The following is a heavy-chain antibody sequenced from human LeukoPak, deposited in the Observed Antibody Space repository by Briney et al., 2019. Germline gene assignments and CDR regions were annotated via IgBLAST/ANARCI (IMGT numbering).Heavy chain of an antibody. J-gene: IGHJ6*02. D-gene: IGHD2-8*01. CDR1: GYNFISYY. Sequence: ASVKVSCKASGYNFISYYMHWVQQAPGQGLEWMGIINPSGGSTSYAQKFQDRVTMTRDTSTSTVYMELSSLKSEDTAVYYCAREDVVLVDAVRYYYYGMDVWGQGTTVTVSS. CDR2: INPSGGST. CDR3: AREDVVLVDAVRYYYYGMDV. V-gene: IGHV1-46*01.